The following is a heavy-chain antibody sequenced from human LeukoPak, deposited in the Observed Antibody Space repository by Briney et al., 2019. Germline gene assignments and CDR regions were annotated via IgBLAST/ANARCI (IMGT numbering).Heavy chain of an antibody. CDR1: GFTFSSNA. J-gene: IGHJ3*02. CDR2: ISFDGSNK. CDR3: ARDPKGGYSYGWGAFDI. V-gene: IGHV3-30-3*01. D-gene: IGHD5-12*01. Sequence: GGSLRLSCAASGFTFSSNAMHWVRQAPGKGLEWAAIISFDGSNKYYADSVKGRFTISRDNSKSTLYLKMTSLRAEDTAMYYCARDPKGGYSYGWGAFDIWGHGTMVTVSS.